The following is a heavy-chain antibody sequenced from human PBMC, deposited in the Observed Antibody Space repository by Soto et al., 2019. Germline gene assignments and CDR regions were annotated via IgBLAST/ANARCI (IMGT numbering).Heavy chain of an antibody. Sequence: HPGGSLRLSCAASGFTFSSYAMSWVRQAPGKGLEWVSAISGSGGSTYYADSVKGRFTISRDNSKNTLYLQMNSLRAEDTAVYYCAKDEVLTYYYDSSGYWGQGTLVTVSS. CDR1: GFTFSSYA. J-gene: IGHJ4*02. CDR2: ISGSGGST. CDR3: AKDEVLTYYYDSSGY. D-gene: IGHD3-22*01. V-gene: IGHV3-23*01.